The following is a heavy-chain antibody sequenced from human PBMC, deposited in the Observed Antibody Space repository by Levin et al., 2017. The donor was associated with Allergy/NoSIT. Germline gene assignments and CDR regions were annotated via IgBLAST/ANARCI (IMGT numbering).Heavy chain of an antibody. J-gene: IGHJ4*02. CDR1: GFTFSNYA. CDR3: AKERRSGWYDFDY. Sequence: PGESLKISCSASGFTFSNYAIHWVRQAPGKGLEYVSGISSSGGATYYVDSVKGRFTISRDNSMNTLYLQMSSLRVEDTAVYYCAKERRSGWYDFDYWGQGTLVTVSS. CDR2: ISSSGGAT. V-gene: IGHV3-64D*06. D-gene: IGHD6-19*01.